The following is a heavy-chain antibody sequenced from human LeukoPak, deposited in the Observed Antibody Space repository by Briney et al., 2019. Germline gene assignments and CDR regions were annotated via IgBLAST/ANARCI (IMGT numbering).Heavy chain of an antibody. J-gene: IGHJ5*02. V-gene: IGHV4-61*09. D-gene: IGHD3/OR15-3a*01. CDR2: IYTSGST. Sequence: PSQTLSLTCTVSGGSISSDSYYWSWIRQPAGKGLQWIGHIYTSGSTNYNPSLKSRVTISVDTSKNQFSLKLSSVTAADTAVYYCARGSYYFDPWGQGTVVTVSS. CDR3: ARGSYYFDP. CDR1: GGSISSDSYY.